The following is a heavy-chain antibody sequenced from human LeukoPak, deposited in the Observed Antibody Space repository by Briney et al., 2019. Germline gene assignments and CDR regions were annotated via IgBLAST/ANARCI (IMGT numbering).Heavy chain of an antibody. D-gene: IGHD3-16*02. CDR1: GFTFSSYS. J-gene: IGHJ5*02. CDR3: ARGLSANPTWFDP. Sequence: GGSLRLSCAASGFTFSSYSMNWVRQAPGKGLEWVSSISSSSSYIYYADSVKGRFTISRDNAKNSLYLQMNSLRAEDTAVYYCARGLSANPTWFDPWGQGTLVTVSS. CDR2: ISSSSSYI. V-gene: IGHV3-21*01.